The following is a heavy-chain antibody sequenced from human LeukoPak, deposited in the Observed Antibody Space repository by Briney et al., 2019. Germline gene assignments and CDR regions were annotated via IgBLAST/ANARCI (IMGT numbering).Heavy chain of an antibody. CDR3: AKDHLEYQLLPYYFDY. CDR1: GFTFSSYA. CDR2: ISSSGSST. D-gene: IGHD2-2*01. V-gene: IGHV3-23*01. J-gene: IGHJ4*02. Sequence: GGSLRLSCLASGFTFSSYAMSWVRQAPGKGLEWVSGISSSGSSTYYADSVKGRFTISRDDSKSTLYLQMNSLRAEDTAIYYCAKDHLEYQLLPYYFDYWGQGTLVTVSS.